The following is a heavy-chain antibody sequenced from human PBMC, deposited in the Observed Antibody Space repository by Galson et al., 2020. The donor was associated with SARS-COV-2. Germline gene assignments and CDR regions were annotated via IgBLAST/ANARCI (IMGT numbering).Heavy chain of an antibody. Sequence: SETLSLTCTVSGGSISSHYWSWIRQPPGKGLEWIGYIYYSGSTNYNPSLKSRVTISVDTSKNQFSLKLSSVTAADTAVYYCARVAPPYYYDSSGYRDAFDIWGQGTMVTVSS. J-gene: IGHJ3*02. CDR2: IYYSGST. D-gene: IGHD3-22*01. CDR3: ARVAPPYYYDSSGYRDAFDI. V-gene: IGHV4-59*11. CDR1: GGSISSHY.